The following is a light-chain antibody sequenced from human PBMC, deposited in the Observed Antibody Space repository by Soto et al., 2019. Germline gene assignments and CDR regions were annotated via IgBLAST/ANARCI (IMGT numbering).Light chain of an antibody. J-gene: IGLJ1*01. V-gene: IGLV2-14*01. CDR3: SSFTGRFTFV. CDR2: EVT. Sequence: QSALTQPASVSGSPGQSIAISCTGTRSDVGAYNYVSWYQQHPGKAPKLMISEVTNRPSGVSDRFSGSKSGNTASLTISGLQAEDEADYYCSSFTGRFTFVFGTGTKLNVL. CDR1: RSDVGAYNY.